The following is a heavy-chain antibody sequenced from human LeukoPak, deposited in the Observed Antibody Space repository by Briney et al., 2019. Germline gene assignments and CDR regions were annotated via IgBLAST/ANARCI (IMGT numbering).Heavy chain of an antibody. CDR1: GFTFSSYG. CDR3: AKDFTYDFWSGYFDY. J-gene: IGHJ4*02. CDR2: ISYDGSNN. Sequence: GGSLRLSCAASGFTFSSYGMHWVRQAPGKGLEWVAVISYDGSNNYYADSVKGRFTISRDNSKNTLYLQMNSLRAEDTAVYYCAKDFTYDFWSGYFDYWGQGTLVTVSS. D-gene: IGHD3-3*01. V-gene: IGHV3-30*18.